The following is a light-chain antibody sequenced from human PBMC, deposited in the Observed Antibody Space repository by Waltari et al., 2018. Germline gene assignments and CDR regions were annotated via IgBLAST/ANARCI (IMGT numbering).Light chain of an antibody. CDR1: TSDVGHYNL. V-gene: IGLV2-23*01. CDR3: CSFASSRTWV. CDR2: ENS. J-gene: IGLJ3*02. Sequence: QSALTQPASVSGSPGQSITISCTGTTSDVGHYNLVSWYQQVPGSAPKLMIYENSRRPSDIHDRFSGSKSGNTASLTISGLQAEDEADYYCCSFASSRTWVFGGGTKLTVL.